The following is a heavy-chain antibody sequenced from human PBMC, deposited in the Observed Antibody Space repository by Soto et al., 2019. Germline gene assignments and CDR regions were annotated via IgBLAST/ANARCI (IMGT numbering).Heavy chain of an antibody. Sequence: QPGGSLRLSCAASGFTVSSNYMSWVRQAPGKGLEWVSVIYSGGSTYYADSVKGRFTISRDNSKNTLYLQMNSLRAEDTAVYYCARESVVGTSFQTYYYYYGMDVWGQGTTVTVSS. J-gene: IGHJ6*02. V-gene: IGHV3-53*01. CDR3: ARESVVGTSFQTYYYYYGMDV. D-gene: IGHD2-2*01. CDR2: IYSGGST. CDR1: GFTVSSNY.